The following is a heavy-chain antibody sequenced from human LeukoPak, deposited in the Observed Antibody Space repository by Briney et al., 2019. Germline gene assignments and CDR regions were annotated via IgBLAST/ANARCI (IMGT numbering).Heavy chain of an antibody. CDR3: AKTRISGWFLRNYGMDV. D-gene: IGHD6-19*01. CDR1: GFTFSSYG. J-gene: IGHJ6*04. Sequence: GRSLRLSCAASGFTFSSYGMHWVRQAPGKGLEWVAVISYDGGNKYYADSVKGRFTISRDNSKNTLYLQMNSLRAEDTAVYYCAKTRISGWFLRNYGMDVWGKGTTVTVSS. CDR2: ISYDGGNK. V-gene: IGHV3-30*18.